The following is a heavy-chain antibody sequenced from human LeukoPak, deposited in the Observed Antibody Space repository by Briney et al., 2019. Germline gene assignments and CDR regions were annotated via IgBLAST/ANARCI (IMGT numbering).Heavy chain of an antibody. CDR1: GGSISSYY. CDR3: ARVGIVATPYFDY. CDR2: IYYSGST. D-gene: IGHD5-12*01. J-gene: IGHJ4*02. V-gene: IGHV4-59*01. Sequence: SETLSLTCTVSGGSISSYYWSWIRQPPGKGLEWIGYIYYSGSTNYNPSFKSRVTISVDTSKNQFSLKLSSVTAADTAVYYCARVGIVATPYFDYWGQGTLVTVSS.